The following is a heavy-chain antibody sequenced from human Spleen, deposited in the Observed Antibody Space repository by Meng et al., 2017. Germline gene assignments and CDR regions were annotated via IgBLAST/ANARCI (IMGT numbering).Heavy chain of an antibody. Sequence: GGPLRLSCAASGFTFSSYGMHWVRQAPGKGLEWVAVIWYDGSNKYYADSVKGRFTISRDNSKDTSYLQMNSLTAEDTAVYYCAKDQGGNWNDAFDIWGQGTMVTVSS. CDR2: IWYDGSNK. D-gene: IGHD1-1*01. CDR1: GFTFSSYG. CDR3: AKDQGGNWNDAFDI. J-gene: IGHJ3*02. V-gene: IGHV3-33*06.